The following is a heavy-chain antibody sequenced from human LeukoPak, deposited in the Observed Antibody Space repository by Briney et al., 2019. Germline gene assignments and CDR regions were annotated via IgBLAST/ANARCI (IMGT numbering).Heavy chain of an antibody. Sequence: GGSLRLSCTASGFTFGDYAMSWFRQAPGKGLEWVGFIRSKAYGGTTEYAASVKGRFTISRDDSKSIAYLQMNSLKTEDTAVYYCTRPLSSGCYYGSVGTGAFDIWGQGTMVTVSS. J-gene: IGHJ3*02. CDR1: GFTFGDYA. CDR2: IRSKAYGGTT. D-gene: IGHD3-22*01. CDR3: TRPLSSGCYYGSVGTGAFDI. V-gene: IGHV3-49*03.